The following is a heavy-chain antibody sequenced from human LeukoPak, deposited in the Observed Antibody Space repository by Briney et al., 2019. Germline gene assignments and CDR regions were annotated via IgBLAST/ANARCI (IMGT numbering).Heavy chain of an antibody. Sequence: GGSLRLSCEASGFTFTSYWMSWVRQAPGKGLEWVANIKQDGNEKYCVDSVKGRFTISRDNAKNSLYLQMNSLRAEDTAVYYCATDGGYCSSTSCYRGDYFDYWGQGTLVTVSS. CDR2: IKQDGNEK. CDR3: ATDGGYCSSTSCYRGDYFDY. J-gene: IGHJ4*02. CDR1: GFTFTSYW. D-gene: IGHD2-2*02. V-gene: IGHV3-7*01.